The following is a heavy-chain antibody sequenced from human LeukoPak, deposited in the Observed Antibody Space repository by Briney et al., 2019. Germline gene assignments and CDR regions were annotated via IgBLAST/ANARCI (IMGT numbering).Heavy chain of an antibody. V-gene: IGHV4-31*03. CDR2: IYCSGST. J-gene: IGHJ6*02. CDR1: GGSISSGGYY. Sequence: SETLSLTCTVSGGSISSGGYYWSWIRQHPGKGLEWIGYIYCSGSTYYNPSLKSRVTISVDTSKNQFSLKLSSVTAADTAVYYCARFGEPYYYYGMDVWGQGTTVTVSS. CDR3: ARFGEPYYYYGMDV. D-gene: IGHD1-14*01.